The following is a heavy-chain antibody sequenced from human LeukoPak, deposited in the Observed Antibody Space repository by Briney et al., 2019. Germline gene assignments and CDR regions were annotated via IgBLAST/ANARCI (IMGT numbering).Heavy chain of an antibody. Sequence: GASVKVSCKASGYTFTSYGISWVRQAPGQGLEWMGWISAYNGNTNYAQKLQGRVTMTTDTSTSTAYMELRSLRSDDTAVYYCARVNEGYYDILTGYYFANYYYYMDVWGKGTTVTISS. V-gene: IGHV1-18*01. J-gene: IGHJ6*03. CDR1: GYTFTSYG. CDR3: ARVNEGYYDILTGYYFANYYYYMDV. D-gene: IGHD3-9*01. CDR2: ISAYNGNT.